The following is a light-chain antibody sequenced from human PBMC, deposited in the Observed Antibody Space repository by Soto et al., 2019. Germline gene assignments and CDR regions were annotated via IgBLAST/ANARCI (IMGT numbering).Light chain of an antibody. CDR3: HQYNNLPQT. J-gene: IGKJ1*01. CDR1: QSVSSN. V-gene: IGKV3-15*01. Sequence: EIACTQFPGTLFLLMDARATLSCRASQSVSSNVAWYQQKPGQAPRLLIYDASTRATGIPARFSGSGSGTDFTLTISGLQSEDFAVYCCHQYNNLPQTFGQGTK. CDR2: DAS.